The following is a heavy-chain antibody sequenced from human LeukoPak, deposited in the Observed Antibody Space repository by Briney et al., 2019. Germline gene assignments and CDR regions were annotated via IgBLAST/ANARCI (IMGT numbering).Heavy chain of an antibody. V-gene: IGHV1-8*01. CDR1: VYTFTSYD. D-gene: IGHD1-26*01. J-gene: IGHJ6*02. Sequence: VASVKVSCKASVYTFTSYDINWVRQATGQGLEWMGWMNPNSGNTGYAQKFQGRVTMTRNTSISTAYMELSSLRSEDTAVYYCARVRGVYYYYGMDVWGQGTTVTVSS. CDR3: ARVRGVYYYYGMDV. CDR2: MNPNSGNT.